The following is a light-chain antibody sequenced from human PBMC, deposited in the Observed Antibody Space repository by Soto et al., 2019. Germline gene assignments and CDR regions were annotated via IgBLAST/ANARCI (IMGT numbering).Light chain of an antibody. CDR3: QSFDSSLRGSV. CDR1: SSNIGAGYD. Sequence: QSVLTQPPSVSGAPGQRVTISCTGRSSNIGAGYDVHWYQQVPGTAPKLLIHGYTNRPSGVSDRFSGSRSGTSASLAITGLRAEDEADYYCQSFDSSLRGSVFGEGTKLTVL. CDR2: GYT. J-gene: IGLJ2*01. V-gene: IGLV1-40*01.